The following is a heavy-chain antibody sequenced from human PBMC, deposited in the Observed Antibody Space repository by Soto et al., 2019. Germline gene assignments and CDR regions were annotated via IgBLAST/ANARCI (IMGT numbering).Heavy chain of an antibody. CDR3: VGTPGYSSGWYLLF. J-gene: IGHJ4*02. CDR2: IYHSGST. V-gene: IGHV4-4*02. Sequence: PXATLWLTSTVSGGSISSRNWWSWFRQPPGKGLEWIGEIYHSGSTNYNPSLKSRVTISVDKSKNQFSLKLSSVTAADTAVYYCVGTPGYSSGWYLLFWGQGTLVTVSS. CDR1: GGSISSRNW. D-gene: IGHD6-19*01.